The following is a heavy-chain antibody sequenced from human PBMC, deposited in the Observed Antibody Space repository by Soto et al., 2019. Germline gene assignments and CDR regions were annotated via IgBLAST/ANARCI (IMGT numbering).Heavy chain of an antibody. CDR3: ARGYDSSGFRVAPKIYYYYGMDV. Sequence: SVKVSCKASGGTFSSYAISWVRQAPGQGLEWMGGIIPIFGTVNYAQKFQGRVTITADKSTSTAYMELSSLRSEDTAVYYCARGYDSSGFRVAPKIYYYYGMDVWGQGTTVTVSS. V-gene: IGHV1-69*06. J-gene: IGHJ6*02. CDR1: GGTFSSYA. D-gene: IGHD3-22*01. CDR2: IIPIFGTV.